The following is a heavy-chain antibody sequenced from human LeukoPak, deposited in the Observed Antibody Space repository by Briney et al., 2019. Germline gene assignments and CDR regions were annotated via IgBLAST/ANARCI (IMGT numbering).Heavy chain of an antibody. CDR2: ISDGGNT. CDR3: ARDRDSSGYSNDAFDI. D-gene: IGHD3-22*01. Sequence: GGSLRLSCAASGFTVSSNYMSWVRQAPGKGLESVSVISDGGNTYCADSVKGRFTISRDSSKNTVYLQMNSLRAEDTALYYCARDRDSSGYSNDAFDIWGQGTMVTVSS. V-gene: IGHV3-53*01. J-gene: IGHJ3*02. CDR1: GFTVSSNY.